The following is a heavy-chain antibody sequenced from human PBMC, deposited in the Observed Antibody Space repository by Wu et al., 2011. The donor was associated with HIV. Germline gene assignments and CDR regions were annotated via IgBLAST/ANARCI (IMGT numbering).Heavy chain of an antibody. D-gene: IGHD2-21*01. V-gene: IGHV1-69*14. CDR2: IIPIFGTA. Sequence: QVQLVQSGAAVKKPGSSVKVSCKASGGTFNSYGITWVRQAPGQGLEWMGGIIPIFGTANYAQKFQGRVTITADKSTTTAYMELSSLRPEDTAVYYCARDFGGDEDSWGQGTLVTVSS. J-gene: IGHJ4*02. CDR1: GGTFNSYG. CDR3: ARDFGGDEDS.